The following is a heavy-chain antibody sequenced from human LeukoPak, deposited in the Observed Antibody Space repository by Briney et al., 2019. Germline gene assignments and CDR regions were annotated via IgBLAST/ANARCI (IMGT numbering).Heavy chain of an antibody. V-gene: IGHV3-23*01. D-gene: IGHD6-6*01. Sequence: GGSLRLSCAASGFTFSSYDMSWVRQAPGKGLEWVSGISGSGGSTYYADSVKGRVTMTRDNSKNTVYMQMNRLRAEDTAVYYCAKFPISSSTPDYWGQGTLVTVSS. CDR1: GFTFSSYD. CDR2: ISGSGGST. CDR3: AKFPISSSTPDY. J-gene: IGHJ4*02.